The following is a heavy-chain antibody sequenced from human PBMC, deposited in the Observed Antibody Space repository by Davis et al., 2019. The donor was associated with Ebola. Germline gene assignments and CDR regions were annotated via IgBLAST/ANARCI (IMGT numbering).Heavy chain of an antibody. D-gene: IGHD3-16*01. V-gene: IGHV4-30-4*08. J-gene: IGHJ4*02. Sequence: PSETLSLTCTVSGGSISSGDYYWSWIRQPPGKGLEWIGYIYYSGSTYYNPSLKSRVTISVDTSKNQFSLKLNSVTAADMAVYYCARGNLGGAPDYWGQGTLVTVSS. CDR3: ARGNLGGAPDY. CDR1: GGSISSGDYY. CDR2: IYYSGST.